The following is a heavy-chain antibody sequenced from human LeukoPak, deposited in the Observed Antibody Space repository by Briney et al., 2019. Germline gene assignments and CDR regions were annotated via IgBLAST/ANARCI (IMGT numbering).Heavy chain of an antibody. J-gene: IGHJ6*02. CDR3: ARESPHYDILTGYYYYYYYGMDV. Sequence: KVSCKASGYTFTSYDINWVRQATGQGLEWMGWMNPNSGNTGYAQKFQGRVTMTRNTSISTAYMELSSLRSEDTAVYYCARESPHYDILTGYYYYYYYGMDVWGQGTTVTVSS. V-gene: IGHV1-8*01. CDR1: GYTFTSYD. D-gene: IGHD3-9*01. CDR2: MNPNSGNT.